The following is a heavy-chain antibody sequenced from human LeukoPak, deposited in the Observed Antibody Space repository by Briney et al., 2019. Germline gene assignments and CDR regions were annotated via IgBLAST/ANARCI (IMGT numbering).Heavy chain of an antibody. CDR3: ARLNIVVVTANYYYYYGMDV. D-gene: IGHD2-21*02. CDR1: GYTFTSYG. J-gene: IGHJ6*02. V-gene: IGHV1-18*01. CDR2: ISAYNGNT. Sequence: GASVKVSCKASGYTFTSYGISWVRQAPGQGLEWMEWISAYNGNTNYAQKLQGRVTMTTDTSTSTAYMELRSLRSDDTAVYYCARLNIVVVTANYYYYYGMDVWGQGTTVTVSS.